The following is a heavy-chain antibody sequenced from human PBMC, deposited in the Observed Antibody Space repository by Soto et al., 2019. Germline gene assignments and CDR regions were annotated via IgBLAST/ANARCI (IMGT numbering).Heavy chain of an antibody. CDR3: AKDPSSASCHIRLDY. D-gene: IGHD2-2*01. J-gene: IGHJ4*02. V-gene: IGHV3-23*01. CDR2: ISGSGGST. CDR1: GFTFSSYA. Sequence: EVQLLESGGGLVQPGGSLRLSCAASGFTFSSYAMSWVRQAPGKGLEWVSDISGSGGSTYYADAVKGRFTISRDNSKNTLDLQMNSLRGEDTAVYYCAKDPSSASCHIRLDYWGQGTLVTVSS.